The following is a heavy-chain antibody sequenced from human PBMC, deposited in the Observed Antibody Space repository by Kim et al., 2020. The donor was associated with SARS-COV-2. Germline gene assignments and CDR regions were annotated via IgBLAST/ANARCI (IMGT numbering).Heavy chain of an antibody. Sequence: SETLSLTCAVKGGSIGGYFWTWIRQPPGKGLEWIGEIDQSGRTESNASLGSRVTLSLDASKHQFSLRLASLTVADTAVYYCARFNKAYNSFMDVWGKGT. V-gene: IGHV4-34*01. J-gene: IGHJ6*03. CDR1: GGSIGGYF. CDR2: IDQSGRT. D-gene: IGHD1-1*01. CDR3: ARFNKAYNSFMDV.